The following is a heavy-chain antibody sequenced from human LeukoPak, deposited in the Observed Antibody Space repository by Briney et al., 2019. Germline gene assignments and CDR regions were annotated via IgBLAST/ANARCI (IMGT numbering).Heavy chain of an antibody. D-gene: IGHD2-15*01. CDR1: GFTFSSYA. CDR3: AQTQGYYDA. V-gene: IGHV3-23*01. J-gene: IGHJ5*02. CDR2: IYGSDDKT. Sequence: GGSLRLSCAASGFTFSSYAMSWVRQAPGKGLEWVSGIYGSDDKTVYGDAVKGRFTISRDNSKNTLYLQMNSLRADDTAVYYCAQTQGYYDAWGQGALVTVSS.